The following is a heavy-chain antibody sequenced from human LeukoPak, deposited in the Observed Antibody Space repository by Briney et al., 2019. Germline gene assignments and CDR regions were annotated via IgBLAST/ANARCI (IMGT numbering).Heavy chain of an antibody. CDR2: IKSDGPTT. CDR1: GFSFSDSW. V-gene: IGHV3-74*01. J-gene: IGHJ4*02. CDR3: AREKWGAVFDY. Sequence: GGSLRLSCAASGFSFSDSWMHWVRQAPGKGLVWVSHIKSDGPTTTYADSVKGRFTISRDNAKNTVYLQMNSLRVEDTAVYYCAREKWGAVFDYWGQGTLVTVSS. D-gene: IGHD1-26*01.